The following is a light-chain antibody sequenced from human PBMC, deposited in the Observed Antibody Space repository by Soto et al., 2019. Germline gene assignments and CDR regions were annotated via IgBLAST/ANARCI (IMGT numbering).Light chain of an antibody. CDR1: SSDIGAYNY. J-gene: IGLJ1*01. V-gene: IGLV2-14*01. CDR2: EVT. CDR3: SSFSSAIAFV. Sequence: QSALTQPASVSGSPGQSITISCTGTSSDIGAYNYVSWYQQHPGKAPKLMIYEVTNRPSGISNRFSGSRSGNTASLSISGLQAEDEADYYCSSFSSAIAFVFVTGTKLTVL.